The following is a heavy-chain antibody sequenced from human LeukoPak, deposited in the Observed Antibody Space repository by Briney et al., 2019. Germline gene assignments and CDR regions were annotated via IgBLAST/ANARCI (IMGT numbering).Heavy chain of an antibody. V-gene: IGHV1-69*05. D-gene: IGHD2-15*01. J-gene: IGHJ4*02. CDR1: GGTFSIYA. Sequence: ASVTVSFTASGGTFSIYAISWVRQAPGQGLEWMGGIIPIFGTANYAQKFQGRVTITTDESTSTAYMELSSLRSEDTAVYYCARDGQDCSGGSCYPAHFDYWGQGTLVTVSS. CDR2: IIPIFGTA. CDR3: ARDGQDCSGGSCYPAHFDY.